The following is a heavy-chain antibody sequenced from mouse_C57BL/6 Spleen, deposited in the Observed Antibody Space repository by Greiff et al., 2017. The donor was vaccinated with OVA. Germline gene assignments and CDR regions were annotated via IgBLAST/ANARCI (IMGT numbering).Heavy chain of an antibody. CDR3: EREEGYGNYGDY. Sequence: VELVESGPELVKPGASVKISCKASGYAFSSSWMNWVQQRPGKGLEWIGRIYPGDGDTTYHGKFKGKATLTADKSSSTAYMQLSSLTSEDSAVYFGEREEGYGNYGDYWGQGTTLTVSS. J-gene: IGHJ2*01. CDR2: IYPGDGDT. V-gene: IGHV1-82*01. CDR1: GYAFSSSW. D-gene: IGHD2-1*01.